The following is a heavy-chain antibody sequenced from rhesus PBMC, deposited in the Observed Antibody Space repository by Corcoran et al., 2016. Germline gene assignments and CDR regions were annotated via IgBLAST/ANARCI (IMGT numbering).Heavy chain of an antibody. Sequence: QLQLQESGPGLVKPSETLSLTCAVSGGSISGGYGWSWIRQPQGKGLGWIGHIFGSIGSTYYNPSLKSRVTISRDTSKNQFSLKLRSVTAADTAVYYCARLRQYYFDYWGQGVLVTVSS. J-gene: IGHJ4*01. CDR2: IFGSIGST. CDR3: ARLRQYYFDY. D-gene: IGHD6-25*01. V-gene: IGHV4S7*01. CDR1: GGSISGGYG.